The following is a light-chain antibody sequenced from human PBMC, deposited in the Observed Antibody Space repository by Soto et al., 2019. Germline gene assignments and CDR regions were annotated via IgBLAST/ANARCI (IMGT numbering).Light chain of an antibody. V-gene: IGLV2-14*01. CDR1: SSDVGNYIF. CDR3: VSYTTSASYV. Sequence: QSVLTQPASVSGSPGQSITISCTGTSSDVGNYIFVSWYRQHPGKDPKLMIYDINNRPSGVSNRFSGSKSGNTASLTISGLQAEDEADYDCVSYTTSASYVFGTGTKV. CDR2: DIN. J-gene: IGLJ1*01.